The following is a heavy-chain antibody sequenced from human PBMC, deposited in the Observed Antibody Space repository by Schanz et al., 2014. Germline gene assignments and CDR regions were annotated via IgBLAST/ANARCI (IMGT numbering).Heavy chain of an antibody. Sequence: EVQLVQSGGGLVQPGGSLRLSCAASGFTFSSHWMHWVRQDPGKGLEWVSFIYIGGNTYYADSVKGRFTISRDNSKNTVYIQMNSLRAEDTAVYYCARGGPAYYFDDWGQGTLVTVSS. CDR3: ARGGPAYYFDD. CDR2: IYIGGNT. CDR1: GFTFSSHW. J-gene: IGHJ4*02. V-gene: IGHV3-66*01.